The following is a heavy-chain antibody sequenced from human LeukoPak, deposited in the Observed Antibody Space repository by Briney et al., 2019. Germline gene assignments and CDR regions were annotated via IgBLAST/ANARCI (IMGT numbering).Heavy chain of an antibody. CDR2: ISWNSGSI. J-gene: IGHJ4*02. V-gene: IGHV3-9*01. CDR1: GFTFDDYA. D-gene: IGHD6-25*01. Sequence: GGSLRLSCAASGFTFDDYAMHWVRQAPGKGLEWVSGISWNSGSIGYADSVKGRFTISRDNAKNSLYLQMNSLRAGDTALYYCAKALSYSITAATDYWGQGTLVTVSS. CDR3: AKALSYSITAATDY.